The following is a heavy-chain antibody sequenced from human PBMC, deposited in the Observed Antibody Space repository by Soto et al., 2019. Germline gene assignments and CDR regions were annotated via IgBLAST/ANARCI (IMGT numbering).Heavy chain of an antibody. CDR3: ARQRPTDGRWEFANYYGMDV. CDR1: GGSIISASYS. D-gene: IGHD1-26*01. Sequence: SETLSLTCAVSGGSIISASYSWNWIRQSPGRGLEWIGHIYSSGSTYYNPSLKSRVSISVDTSNNQFSLKLSSVTAADTAVYYCARQRPTDGRWEFANYYGMDVWGQGTPVTVSS. CDR2: IYSSGST. V-gene: IGHV4-31*11. J-gene: IGHJ6*02.